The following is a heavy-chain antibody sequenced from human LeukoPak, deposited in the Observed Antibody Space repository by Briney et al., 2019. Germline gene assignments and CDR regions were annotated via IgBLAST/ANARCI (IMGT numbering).Heavy chain of an antibody. J-gene: IGHJ4*02. CDR1: GYTFPSYG. CDR2: SSVYNGYT. V-gene: IGHV1-18*01. CDR3: ARDFYSHDSSGYHY. D-gene: IGHD3-22*01. Sequence: ASVTVSCKATGYTFPSYGIYWVRQPPGQGLEWVGRSSVYNGYTNYVQKVQGRVTMITDTSTSNAYVEMRRLISDDTAVYYCARDFYSHDSSGYHYWGQGTLVTVSS.